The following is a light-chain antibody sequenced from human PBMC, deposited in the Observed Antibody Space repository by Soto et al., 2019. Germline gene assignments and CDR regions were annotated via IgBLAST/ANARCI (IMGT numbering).Light chain of an antibody. V-gene: IGLV1-44*01. Sequence: QLVLTQPPSVSGTPGQRVTISCSGSSSNIGSNVVNWYQQLPGTAPKVLIYSNNQRPSGVPDRFSGSKSGTSASLAISGLQSEDEADYYCAAWDDRLNGVVFGGGTQLTVL. J-gene: IGLJ2*01. CDR3: AAWDDRLNGVV. CDR1: SSNIGSNV. CDR2: SNN.